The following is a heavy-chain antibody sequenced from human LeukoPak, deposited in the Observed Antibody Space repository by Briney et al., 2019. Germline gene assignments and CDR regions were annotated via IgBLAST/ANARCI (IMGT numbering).Heavy chain of an antibody. Sequence: GGSLRLSCAASEFSVGSNYMTWVRQAPGKGLEWVSLIYSGGSTYYADSVKGRFTISRDNSKNTLYLQMNSLRAEDTAVYYCAKDREWELLPDYWGQGTPVTVSS. CDR3: AKDREWELLPDY. V-gene: IGHV3-53*01. J-gene: IGHJ4*02. CDR1: EFSVGSNY. CDR2: IYSGGST. D-gene: IGHD1-26*01.